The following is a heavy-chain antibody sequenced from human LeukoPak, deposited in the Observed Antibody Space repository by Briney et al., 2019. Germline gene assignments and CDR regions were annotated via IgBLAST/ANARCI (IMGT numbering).Heavy chain of an antibody. CDR2: ISGSGGST. J-gene: IGHJ3*02. CDR1: GFTFSSYE. V-gene: IGHV3-23*01. Sequence: GGSLRLSCAASGFTFSSYEMNWVRQAPGKGLEWVSAISGSGGSTYYADSVKGRFTISRDNSKNTLYLQMNSLRAEDTAVYYCAKDPLVGVGNAFDIWGQGTMVTVSS. D-gene: IGHD1-26*01. CDR3: AKDPLVGVGNAFDI.